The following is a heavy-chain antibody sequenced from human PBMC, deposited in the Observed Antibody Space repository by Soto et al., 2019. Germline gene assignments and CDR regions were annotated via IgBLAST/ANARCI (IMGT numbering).Heavy chain of an antibody. D-gene: IGHD1-1*01. Sequence: QVQLQESGPGLVKPSGTLSLTCAVSGGSISSSNWWSWVRQPPGKGLEWIGEIYHSGSTNYNPSLKSRVTVSVDKSKNQFSLKLSSVTAADTAVYYCARSFGWNWNDQNFDYWGQGTLVTVSS. CDR3: ARSFGWNWNDQNFDY. CDR1: GGSISSSNW. V-gene: IGHV4-4*02. CDR2: IYHSGST. J-gene: IGHJ4*02.